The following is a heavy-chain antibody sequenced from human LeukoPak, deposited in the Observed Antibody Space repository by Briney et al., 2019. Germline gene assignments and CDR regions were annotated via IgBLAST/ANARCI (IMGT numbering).Heavy chain of an antibody. V-gene: IGHV3-33*01. CDR1: GSTFSSYG. J-gene: IGHJ4*02. CDR3: ARVYDVLTGGFDH. CDR2: IWYDGSNK. D-gene: IGHD3-9*01. Sequence: GGSLRLSCAASGSTFSSYGMHWVRQAPGKGLEWVAVIWYDGSNKYYADSVKGRFTISRDNARNILYLQMNSLRAEDTAVYYCARVYDVLTGGFDHWGQGALVTVSS.